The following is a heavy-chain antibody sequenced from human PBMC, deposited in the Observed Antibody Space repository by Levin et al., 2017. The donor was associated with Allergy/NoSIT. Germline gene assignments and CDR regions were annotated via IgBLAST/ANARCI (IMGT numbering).Heavy chain of an antibody. J-gene: IGHJ5*02. CDR3: ARDGYSSSINWFDP. Sequence: SCAASGFTFSSYAMHWVRQAPGKGLEWVAVISYDGSNKYYADSVKGRFTISRDNSKNTLYLQMNSLRAEDTAVYYCARDGYSSSINWFDPWGQGTLVTVSS. V-gene: IGHV3-30*04. D-gene: IGHD6-13*01. CDR1: GFTFSSYA. CDR2: ISYDGSNK.